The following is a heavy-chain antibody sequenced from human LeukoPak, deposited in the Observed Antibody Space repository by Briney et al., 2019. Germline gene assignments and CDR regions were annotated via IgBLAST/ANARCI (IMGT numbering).Heavy chain of an antibody. CDR2: INPVGLT. J-gene: IGHJ5*02. Sequence: SETLSLTCGVSGGSVNSFSWSWLRQPPGKGLEWIGEINPVGLTNYNPSLKSRVTISADTSKSQFSLHVTSVTAADTAMYYCARGWGSAMIRGLAGDSWGQGTLVTVSS. CDR1: GGSVNSFS. V-gene: IGHV4-34*01. D-gene: IGHD3-10*01. CDR3: ARGWGSAMIRGLAGDS.